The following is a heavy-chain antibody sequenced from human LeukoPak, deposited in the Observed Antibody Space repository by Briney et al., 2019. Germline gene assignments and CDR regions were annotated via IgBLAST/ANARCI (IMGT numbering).Heavy chain of an antibody. CDR1: GFTFSRHD. J-gene: IGHJ4*02. CDR3: ATGAWYGSGSWGY. CDR2: IWYDGSNK. V-gene: IGHV3-33*01. Sequence: GTSLRLSCAASGFTFSRHDMHWVRQAPGKGLEWVAVIWYDGSNKDYADSVKGRFTISRDNSRNTVYLQMNGLRDDDTAMYYCATGAWYGSGSWGYWGQGTLVTVGS. D-gene: IGHD3-10*01.